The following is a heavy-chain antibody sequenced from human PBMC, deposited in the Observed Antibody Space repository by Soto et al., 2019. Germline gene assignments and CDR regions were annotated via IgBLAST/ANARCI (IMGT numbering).Heavy chain of an antibody. CDR2: IYPGGRT. V-gene: IGHV3-66*01. D-gene: IGHD3-10*01. CDR3: ARGSSKRYFDY. Sequence: AAGFTVSTNYMTWVRQAPGKGLEWVSIIYPGGRTYSADSVKDRFTISTDNSKNTLYLQMHSLRAEDTAVYYCARGSSKRYFDYWGQGTLVSVSS. CDR1: GFTVSTNY. J-gene: IGHJ4*02.